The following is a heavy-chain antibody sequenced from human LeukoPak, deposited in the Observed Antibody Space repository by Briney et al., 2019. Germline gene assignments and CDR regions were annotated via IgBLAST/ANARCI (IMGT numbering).Heavy chain of an antibody. Sequence: GGSLRLSCVASGFSFDDFAMHWVRQVPGKGLEWVSGLTWNSGTFGYADSVKGRFTISRDNAKNSLYLQMNSLRAEDTALYYCAKGRSSLGATGDFDYWGQGTLVTVSS. V-gene: IGHV3-9*01. J-gene: IGHJ4*02. CDR3: AKGRSSLGATGDFDY. D-gene: IGHD2-2*01. CDR2: LTWNSGTF. CDR1: GFSFDDFA.